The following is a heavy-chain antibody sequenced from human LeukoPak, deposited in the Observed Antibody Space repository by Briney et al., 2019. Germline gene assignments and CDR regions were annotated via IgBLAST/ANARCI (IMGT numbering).Heavy chain of an antibody. D-gene: IGHD4-17*01. J-gene: IGHJ4*02. CDR3: ARGRNGDYVYYFDY. CDR1: GFTFSSYS. CDR2: ISSSSSYI. Sequence: GGSLRLSCAASGFTFSSYSMNWVRQAPGKGLEWVSFISSSSSYIYYADSVKGRFTISRDNAKNSLYLQMNSLRAEDTAVYYCARGRNGDYVYYFDYWGQGTLVTVSS. V-gene: IGHV3-21*01.